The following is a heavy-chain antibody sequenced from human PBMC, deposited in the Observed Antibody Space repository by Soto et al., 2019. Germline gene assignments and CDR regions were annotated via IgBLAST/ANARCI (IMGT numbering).Heavy chain of an antibody. CDR2: ISGSGGST. J-gene: IGHJ5*02. CDR1: GFTFSSYA. CDR3: AKDRYYYGLGSYYKPNWFDP. D-gene: IGHD3-10*01. Sequence: GGSLRPSCAASGFTFSSYAMSWVRQAPGKGLEWVSAISGSGGSTYYADSVKGRFTISRDNSKNTLYLQMNSLRAEDTAVYYCAKDRYYYGLGSYYKPNWFDPWGQGTVLTVSS. V-gene: IGHV3-23*01.